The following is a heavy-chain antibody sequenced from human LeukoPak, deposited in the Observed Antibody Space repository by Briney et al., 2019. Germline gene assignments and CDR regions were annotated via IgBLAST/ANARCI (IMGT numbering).Heavy chain of an antibody. Sequence: ASVKVSCKASGYTFTGYYMHWVRQAPGQGLEWMGRINPNSGGTNYAQKFQGRVTMTRDTSTSTAYMELSRLRSDDTAVYYCAREGYSSSPFQHWGQGTLVTVSS. CDR2: INPNSGGT. V-gene: IGHV1-2*06. J-gene: IGHJ1*01. CDR3: AREGYSSSPFQH. CDR1: GYTFTGYY. D-gene: IGHD6-13*01.